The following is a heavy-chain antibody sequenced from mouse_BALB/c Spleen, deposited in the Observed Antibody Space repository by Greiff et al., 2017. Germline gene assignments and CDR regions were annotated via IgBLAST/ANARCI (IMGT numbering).Heavy chain of an antibody. J-gene: IGHJ3*01. D-gene: IGHD2-4*01. V-gene: IGHV5-17*02. CDR1: GFTFSSFG. Sequence: EVQLVDSGGGLVQPGGSRKLSCAASGFTFSSFGMHWVRQAPEKGLEWVAYISSGSSTIYYADTVKGRFTISRDNPKNTLFLQMTSLRSEDTAMYYCAREDDYAFAYWGQGTLVTVSA. CDR3: AREDDYAFAY. CDR2: ISSGSSTI.